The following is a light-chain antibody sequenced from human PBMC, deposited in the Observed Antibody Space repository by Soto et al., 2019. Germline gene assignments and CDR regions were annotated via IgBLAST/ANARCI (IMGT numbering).Light chain of an antibody. CDR3: SSYAGTHIV. CDR2: EVI. V-gene: IGLV2-8*01. CDR1: SSDVGTYNS. J-gene: IGLJ1*01. Sequence: QSALTQPPSASGAAGQSVTISCTGTSSDVGTYNSVSWYQQHPGKAPKLMMYEVIKRPAGVPDRFSGSKSGNTASLTVSGLQAEDEADYYCSSYAGTHIVFGIGTKVTVL.